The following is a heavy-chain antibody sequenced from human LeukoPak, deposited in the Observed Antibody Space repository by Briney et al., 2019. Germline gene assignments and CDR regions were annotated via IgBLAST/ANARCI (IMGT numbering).Heavy chain of an antibody. Sequence: PGGSLRLSCAASGFTFSNYAMSWVRQAPGKGLEWVSGISGGGDNTYYADSVKGRFTISRDNAKNTLYLQMNSLRAEDTAVYYCARDPTSYYYQNSGYYYDYWGQGTLVTVSS. D-gene: IGHD3-22*01. CDR2: ISGGGDNT. V-gene: IGHV3-23*01. CDR1: GFTFSNYA. J-gene: IGHJ4*02. CDR3: ARDPTSYYYQNSGYYYDY.